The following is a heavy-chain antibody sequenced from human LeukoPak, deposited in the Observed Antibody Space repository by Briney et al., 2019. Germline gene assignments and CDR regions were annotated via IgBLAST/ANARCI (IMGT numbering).Heavy chain of an antibody. D-gene: IGHD3-22*01. CDR3: AKGGFVSGYYFSRDY. CDR2: IRYDGSNK. J-gene: IGHJ4*02. Sequence: PGGSLRLSCAASGFTFSSYGMHWVRQAPGKGLEWVAFIRYDGSNKYYADSVKGRFTISRDNSKNTLYLQMNSLRAEDTAVYYCAKGGFVSGYYFSRDYWGQGTLVTVSS. V-gene: IGHV3-30*02. CDR1: GFTFSSYG.